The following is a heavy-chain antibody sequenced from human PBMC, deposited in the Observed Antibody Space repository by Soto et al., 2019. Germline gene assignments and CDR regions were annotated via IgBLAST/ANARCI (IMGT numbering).Heavy chain of an antibody. J-gene: IGHJ6*02. Sequence: QVQLVESGGGVVQPGRSLRLSCAASGFTFSNYAMHWVRQTPGKGLEWVAVISYDGNTKYYADSVKGRFTISRDSSKNTLYLQLNSLRAEDMAVYYCARGGAGELGGLDVWGQGTTVTVSS. D-gene: IGHD1-26*01. CDR3: ARGGAGELGGLDV. CDR1: GFTFSNYA. V-gene: IGHV3-30-3*01. CDR2: ISYDGNTK.